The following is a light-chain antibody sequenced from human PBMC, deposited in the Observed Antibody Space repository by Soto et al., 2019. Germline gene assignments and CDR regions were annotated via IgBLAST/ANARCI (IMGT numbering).Light chain of an antibody. J-gene: IGLJ2*01. CDR1: GGHSNYA. CDR2: LNSDGSH. CDR3: LTWDTGIVV. Sequence: QPVLTQSPPASASLGASVKLTCTLSGGHSNYAIACHQLQPEKGPRYLMTLNSDGSHTKGDGIPDRFSGSSSGAERQLTISSLQSEDEADYYCLTWDTGIVVFGGGTKVTVL. V-gene: IGLV4-69*01.